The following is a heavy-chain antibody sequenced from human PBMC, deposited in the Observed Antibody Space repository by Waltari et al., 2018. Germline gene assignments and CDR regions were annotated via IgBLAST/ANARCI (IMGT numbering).Heavy chain of an antibody. Sequence: QVQLQQWGAGLLKPSETLSLTCAVHGGSFSGYYWSWIRQPPGKGREWIGEINHSGSTNYNPSLKSRVTISVDTSKNQFSLKLSSVTAADTAVYYCARAGWYGDSRWYYYYYGMDVWGQGTTVTVSS. D-gene: IGHD3-10*01. CDR2: INHSGST. V-gene: IGHV4-34*01. J-gene: IGHJ6*02. CDR1: GGSFSGYY. CDR3: ARAGWYGDSRWYYYYYGMDV.